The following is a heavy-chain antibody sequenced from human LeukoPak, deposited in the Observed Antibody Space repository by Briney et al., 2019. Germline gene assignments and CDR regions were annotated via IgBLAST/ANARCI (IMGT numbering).Heavy chain of an antibody. CDR1: GFTFSDYS. V-gene: IGHV3-30-3*01. J-gene: IGHJ4*02. D-gene: IGHD3-10*02. Sequence: GESLKISCAASGFTFSDYSIDWVRQAPGKGLEWVALVSNDGSSRYYADSVKGRFTISTDNSKSTLYLQMNSLRAEDTAVYYCAREDLSTKFGDLPSHFDYWGQGTLVTVSS. CDR3: AREDLSTKFGDLPSHFDY. CDR2: VSNDGSSR.